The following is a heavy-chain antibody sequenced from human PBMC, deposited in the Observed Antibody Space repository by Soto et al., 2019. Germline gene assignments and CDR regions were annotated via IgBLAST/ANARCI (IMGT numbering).Heavy chain of an antibody. CDR3: ARYGSGSYYNEYYYGMDV. D-gene: IGHD3-10*01. CDR1: GFTFSSYG. CDR2: ISYDGSNK. J-gene: IGHJ6*02. Sequence: GGSLRLSCAASGFTFSSYGMHWVRQAPGKGLEWVAVISYDGSNKYYADSVKGRFTISRDNSKNTLYLQMNSLRAEDTAVYYCARYGSGSYYNEYYYGMDVWGQGTTVTVSS. V-gene: IGHV3-30*03.